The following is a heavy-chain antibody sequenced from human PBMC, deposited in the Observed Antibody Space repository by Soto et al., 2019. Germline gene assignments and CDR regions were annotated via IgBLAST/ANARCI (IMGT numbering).Heavy chain of an antibody. V-gene: IGHV1-58*02. D-gene: IGHD3-10*01. CDR2: IVVGSGNT. CDR3: AASITMVRGVITPPDYYYGMDV. Sequence: QMQLVQSGPEVKKPGTSVKVSCKASGFTFTSSAMQWVRQARGQRLEWIGWIVVGSGNTNYAQKFQERVTITRDMSTSXAYXEXPSLRSEDTAVYYCAASITMVRGVITPPDYYYGMDVWGQGTTVTVSS. J-gene: IGHJ6*02. CDR1: GFTFTSSA.